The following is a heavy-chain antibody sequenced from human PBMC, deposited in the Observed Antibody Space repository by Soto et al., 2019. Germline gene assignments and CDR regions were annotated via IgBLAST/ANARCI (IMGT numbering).Heavy chain of an antibody. CDR2: TYYRSKWYN. V-gene: IGHV6-1*01. J-gene: IGHJ6*02. D-gene: IGHD6-13*01. CDR1: GDSVSSNSAA. Sequence: SQPLSLTCAISGDSVSSNSAAWNWIRQSPSRGLEWLGRTYYRSKWYNDYAVSVKSRITINPDTSKNQFSLQLNSVTPEDTAVYYCARALVAAAAPGGYYYYGMDVWGQGTTVTVSS. CDR3: ARALVAAAAPGGYYYYGMDV.